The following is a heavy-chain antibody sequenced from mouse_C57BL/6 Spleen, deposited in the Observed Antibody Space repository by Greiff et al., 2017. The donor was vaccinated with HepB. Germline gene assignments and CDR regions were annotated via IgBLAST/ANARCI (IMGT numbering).Heavy chain of an antibody. CDR1: GFTFSSYA. CDR3: AGVPRYYSSLWDLDY. D-gene: IGHD2-5*01. J-gene: IGHJ2*01. CDR2: ISDGGSYT. V-gene: IGHV5-4*01. Sequence: EVQVVESGGGLVKPGGSLKLSCAASGFTFSSYAMSWVRQTPEKRLEWVATISDGGSYTYYPDNVKGRFTISRDNAKNNLYLQMSQLKSEDTAKYYSAGVPRYYSSLWDLDYWGQGTTLTVSS.